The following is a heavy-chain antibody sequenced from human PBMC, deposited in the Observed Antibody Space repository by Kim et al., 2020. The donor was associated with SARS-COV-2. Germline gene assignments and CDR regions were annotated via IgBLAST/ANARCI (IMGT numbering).Heavy chain of an antibody. CDR3: AKDYGGSSSPTQYLDY. D-gene: IGHD6-13*01. J-gene: IGHJ4*02. CDR1: GFTFSSYA. CDR2: ISGSGGST. V-gene: IGHV3-23*01. Sequence: GGSLRLSCAGSGFTFSSYAMSWVRQAPGKGLEWVSAISGSGGSTYYADSVKGRFTISRDNSKNTLYLQMNSLRAEDTAVYYCAKDYGGSSSPTQYLDYWGQGTLVTVSS.